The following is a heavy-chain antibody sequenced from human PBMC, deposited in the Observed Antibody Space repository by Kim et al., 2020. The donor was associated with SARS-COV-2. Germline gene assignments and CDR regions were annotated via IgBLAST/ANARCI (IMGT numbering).Heavy chain of an antibody. V-gene: IGHV4-39*01. Sequence: SETLSLTCTVSGGSISSSSYYWGWIRQPPGKGLEWIGSIYYSGSTYYNPSLKSRVTISVDTSKNQFSLKLSSVTAADTAVYYCARPTQPFGHYFDYWGQG. J-gene: IGHJ4*02. D-gene: IGHD3-3*01. CDR3: ARPTQPFGHYFDY. CDR2: IYYSGST. CDR1: GGSISSSSYY.